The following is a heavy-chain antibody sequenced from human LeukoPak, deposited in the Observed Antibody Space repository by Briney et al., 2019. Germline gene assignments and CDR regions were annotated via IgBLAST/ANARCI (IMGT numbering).Heavy chain of an antibody. Sequence: GGSLRLSCAASGITFSNSWMHWIRQAPGKGLEWVSHISWNSDTITYADSVKGRFTISRDNAKNSLYLQISSLRDEDTAFNYCAKDIDSAGYGAFEIWGQGTAVTVSS. J-gene: IGHJ3*02. CDR2: ISWNSDTI. CDR1: GITFSNSW. CDR3: AKDIDSAGYGAFEI. D-gene: IGHD3-22*01. V-gene: IGHV3-9*01.